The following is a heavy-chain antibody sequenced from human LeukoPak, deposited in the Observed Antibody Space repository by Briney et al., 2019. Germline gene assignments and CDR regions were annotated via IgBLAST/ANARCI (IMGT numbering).Heavy chain of an antibody. V-gene: IGHV4-61*02. J-gene: IGHJ5*02. CDR3: ARDSDYDILTGPLPPGPGT. CDR1: GGSISSGSYY. D-gene: IGHD3-9*01. CDR2: IYTSGST. Sequence: PSETLSLTCTVSGGSISSGSYYWSWIRQPAGKGLEWIGRIYTSGSTNYNPSLKSRVTISVDTSKNQFSLKLSSVTAADTAVYYCARDSDYDILTGPLPPGPGTWGQGTLVTVSS.